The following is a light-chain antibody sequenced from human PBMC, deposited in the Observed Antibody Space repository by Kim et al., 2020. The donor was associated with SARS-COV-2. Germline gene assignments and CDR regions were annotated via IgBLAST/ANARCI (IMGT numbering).Light chain of an antibody. CDR1: QDITNS. CDR3: QQYNHLSYS. Sequence: SASVGDRVTITCRASQDITNSLNWYQQKSGEAPKLLIYDASDLESGVTSRFSGSGSETHFTLSISSLQPEDSGTYYCQQYNHLSYSFGQGTKLEI. CDR2: DAS. V-gene: IGKV1-33*01. J-gene: IGKJ2*03.